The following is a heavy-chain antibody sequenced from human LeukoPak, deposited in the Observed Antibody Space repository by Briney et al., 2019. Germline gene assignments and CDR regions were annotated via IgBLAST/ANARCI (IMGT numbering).Heavy chain of an antibody. CDR1: GFTFSSYA. CDR2: ISYDGSNK. D-gene: IGHD3-16*02. V-gene: IGHV3-30-3*01. Sequence: GRSLRLSCAASGFTFSSYAMHWVRQAPGKGLEWVAVISYDGSNKYYADSVKGRFTISRDNSKNTLYLQMNSLRAEDTAVYYCARDYDYVWGSYRKYYFDYWGQGTLVTVSS. J-gene: IGHJ4*02. CDR3: ARDYDYVWGSYRKYYFDY.